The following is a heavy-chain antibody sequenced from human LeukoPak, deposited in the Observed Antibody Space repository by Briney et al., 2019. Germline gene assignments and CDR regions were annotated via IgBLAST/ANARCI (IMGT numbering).Heavy chain of an antibody. Sequence: SETLSLTCTVSGGSISGYYWNWMRQPPGKGLEWIGYIFNGGSTNYNPSLKSRVTMSLDTSRKQFSLKLSSVTAADTAVYYCARSYGYGTNFDYWGQGTLVTVSS. D-gene: IGHD5-18*01. CDR3: ARSYGYGTNFDY. CDR1: GGSISGYY. V-gene: IGHV4-4*09. J-gene: IGHJ4*02. CDR2: IFNGGST.